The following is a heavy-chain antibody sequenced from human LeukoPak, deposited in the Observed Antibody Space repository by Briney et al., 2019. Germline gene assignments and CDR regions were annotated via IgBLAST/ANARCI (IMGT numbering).Heavy chain of an antibody. CDR3: ARGNWNDLVGPFDY. CDR2: ISADGSNK. J-gene: IGHJ4*02. D-gene: IGHD1-1*01. V-gene: IGHV3-30*03. CDR1: GFTFSSYG. Sequence: GGSLRLSCAASGFTFSSYGMHWVRQAPGKGLEWVAGISADGSNKYYADSVKGRFTISRDNAKNSLYLQMDSLRAEDTAVYYCARGNWNDLVGPFDYWGQGTLVTVSS.